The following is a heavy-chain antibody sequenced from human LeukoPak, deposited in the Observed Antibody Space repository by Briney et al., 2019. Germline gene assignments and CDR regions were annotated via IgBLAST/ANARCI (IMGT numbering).Heavy chain of an antibody. J-gene: IGHJ4*02. CDR3: ARATNYYDSSGYPDDY. CDR1: DSTFSGYG. Sequence: PGGSLRLSCATSDSTFSGYGVHWVRQAPGKGLEWVAFIQYDGSNKYYADSVQGRFTISRDNSKSTLYLQMNSLRAEDTAVYYCARATNYYDSSGYPDDYWGQGTLVTVSS. CDR2: IQYDGSNK. V-gene: IGHV3-30*02. D-gene: IGHD3-22*01.